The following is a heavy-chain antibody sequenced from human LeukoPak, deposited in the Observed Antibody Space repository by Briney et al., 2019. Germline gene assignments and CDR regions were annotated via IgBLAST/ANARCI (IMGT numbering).Heavy chain of an antibody. J-gene: IGHJ4*02. V-gene: IGHV1-2*02. CDR1: GYTFTGYY. D-gene: IGHD6-13*01. Sequence: ASVKVSCKASGYTFTGYYMHWVRQAPGQGLEWMGWINPNSGGTNYAQKFRGRVTMTRDTSISTAYMELSRLRSDDTAVYYCARVRGSSWYGDYWGQGTLVTVSS. CDR3: ARVRGSSWYGDY. CDR2: INPNSGGT.